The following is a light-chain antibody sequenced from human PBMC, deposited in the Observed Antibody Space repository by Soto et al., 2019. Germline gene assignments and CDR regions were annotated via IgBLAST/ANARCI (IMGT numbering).Light chain of an antibody. CDR3: AAWDDSLSGRGV. Sequence: QSARTQPPSASGTPGQRVTISCSGSSSNIGNNYVYWYQMVPGTAPKLLIYRNNQRPSGVPDRFSGSRSGTSASLAISGLRSEDEADYYCAAWDDSLSGRGVFGGGTKLTVL. V-gene: IGLV1-47*01. CDR2: RNN. J-gene: IGLJ3*02. CDR1: SSNIGNNY.